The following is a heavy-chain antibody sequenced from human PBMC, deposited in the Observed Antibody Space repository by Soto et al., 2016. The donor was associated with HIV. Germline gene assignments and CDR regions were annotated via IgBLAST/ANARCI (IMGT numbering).Heavy chain of an antibody. CDR2: ISAYNGNT. CDR1: GYTFSSYG. V-gene: IGHV1-18*01. J-gene: IGHJ2*01. D-gene: IGHD6-13*01. Sequence: QVQLVQSGAEVKKPGASVKVSCKASGYTFSSYGISWVRQAPGQGLEWMGWISAYNGNTNYAQKVQGRVTMTTDTSTSTAYMELRSLRSDDTAVYYCATSYSSSQRDWYFDLWGRGTLVTVSS. CDR3: ATSYSSSQRDWYFDL.